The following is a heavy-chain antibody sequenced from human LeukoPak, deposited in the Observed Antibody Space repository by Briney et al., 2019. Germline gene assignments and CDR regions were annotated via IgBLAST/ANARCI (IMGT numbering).Heavy chain of an antibody. CDR2: IGNDGTNR. CDR1: GFSFRTYA. J-gene: IGHJ6*03. Sequence: GGSLRLSCAASGFSFRTYAMHWVRQAPGKGLEWVASIGNDGTNRNNVDSVKGRFTISRDNSKNTVFLQMDSLRPEDTAIYYCAKSWSGYYHYYMDVWGTGTTVTVSS. CDR3: AKSWSGYYHYYMDV. D-gene: IGHD3-3*01. V-gene: IGHV3-30*02.